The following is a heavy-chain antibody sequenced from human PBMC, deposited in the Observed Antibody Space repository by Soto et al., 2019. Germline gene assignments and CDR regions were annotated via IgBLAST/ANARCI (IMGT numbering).Heavy chain of an antibody. CDR1: GFTFSSYG. J-gene: IGHJ6*02. Sequence: PGGSLRLSCAASGFTFSSYGMHWVRQAPGKGLEWVAVISYDGSNKYYADSVKGRFTISRDNSKNTLYLQMNSLRAEDTAVYYCAKVYCSSTSCYTLDDQYYYYGMDVWGQGTKVTVSS. V-gene: IGHV3-30*18. CDR3: AKVYCSSTSCYTLDDQYYYYGMDV. CDR2: ISYDGSNK. D-gene: IGHD2-2*02.